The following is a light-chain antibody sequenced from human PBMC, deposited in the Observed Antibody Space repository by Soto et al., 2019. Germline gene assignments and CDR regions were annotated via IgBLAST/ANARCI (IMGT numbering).Light chain of an antibody. CDR2: DAS. V-gene: IGKV3-11*01. Sequence: EIVLTQSPATLSLSPGERATLSCRASQSVSSYLAWYQQKPGQAPRLLSYDASNSATGIPARFSGSGSGTDFTLTISSLEAEDFAVYYGQQRSNWPPLTFGGGTKVEIK. CDR3: QQRSNWPPLT. J-gene: IGKJ4*01. CDR1: QSVSSY.